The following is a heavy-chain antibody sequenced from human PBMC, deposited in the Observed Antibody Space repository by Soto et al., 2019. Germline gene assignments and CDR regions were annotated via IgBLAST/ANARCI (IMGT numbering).Heavy chain of an antibody. J-gene: IGHJ4*02. V-gene: IGHV4-34*01. Sequence: SETLSLTCAVYGGSFSGYYWTWIRQPPGKGLEWIGEINHSGTTTYNPSLKSRVTISVDTSRDQFSLRLSSVTAADTAVYFCARGGFRRGNYYIFDYWGQGALVTV. CDR2: INHSGTT. CDR3: ARGGFRRGNYYIFDY. D-gene: IGHD3-22*01. CDR1: GGSFSGYY.